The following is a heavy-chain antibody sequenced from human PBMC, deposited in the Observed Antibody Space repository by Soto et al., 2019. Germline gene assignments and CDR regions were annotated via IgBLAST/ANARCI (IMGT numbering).Heavy chain of an antibody. CDR3: AKANIWFGELLPPNYGMDV. Sequence: QSGGSLRLSCAASGFTFDDYAMHWVRQAPGKGLEWVSGISWNSGSIGYADSVKGRFTISRDNAKNSLYLQMNSLRAEDTALYYCAKANIWFGELLPPNYGMDVWGQGTTVTVSS. J-gene: IGHJ6*02. V-gene: IGHV3-9*01. CDR2: ISWNSGSI. D-gene: IGHD3-10*01. CDR1: GFTFDDYA.